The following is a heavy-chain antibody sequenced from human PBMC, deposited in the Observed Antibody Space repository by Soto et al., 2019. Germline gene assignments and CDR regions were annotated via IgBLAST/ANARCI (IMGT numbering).Heavy chain of an antibody. D-gene: IGHD3-22*01. J-gene: IGHJ4*02. CDR2: INPSDGST. Sequence: QVQLVQSGAEVRKPGASVRVSCKASGYTLTGYYMHWVRQAPGHGLEWMGRINPSDGSTGYTQKVQDRLTLTRDTSTSTVYMELSSLKSEDTAVYYCARESSGYYWVHWGQGTLVTVS. CDR3: ARESSGYYWVH. CDR1: GYTLTGYY. V-gene: IGHV1-46*04.